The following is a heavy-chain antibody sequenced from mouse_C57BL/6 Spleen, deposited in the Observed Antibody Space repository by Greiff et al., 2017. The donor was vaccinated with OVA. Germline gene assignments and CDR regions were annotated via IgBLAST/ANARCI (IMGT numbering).Heavy chain of an antibody. J-gene: IGHJ4*01. CDR3: ARSGMDY. Sequence: EVQVVESGGGLVKPGGSLKLSCAASGFTFSSYSMSWVRQTPEKRLEWVATISGGGGNTYYPDSVKGRFTISRDNAKNTLYLQMSSLRAEDMALYYCARSGMDYWGQGTSVTVSS. D-gene: IGHD1-3*01. CDR1: GFTFSSYS. CDR2: ISGGGGNT. V-gene: IGHV5-9*01.